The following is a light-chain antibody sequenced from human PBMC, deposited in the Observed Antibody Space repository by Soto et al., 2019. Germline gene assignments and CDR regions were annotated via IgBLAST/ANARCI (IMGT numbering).Light chain of an antibody. CDR2: DAS. Sequence: EIQMTQSPATLSAVLAPPVPISCPSSQSINMWLAWYQQKPGKAPKLLIYDASSLESGVPSRFSGSGSGTEFTPSIGSLQPDDFATYYCQKYNSYPQTFGQGTKVDIK. V-gene: IGKV1-5*01. CDR1: QSINMW. J-gene: IGKJ2*01. CDR3: QKYNSYPQT.